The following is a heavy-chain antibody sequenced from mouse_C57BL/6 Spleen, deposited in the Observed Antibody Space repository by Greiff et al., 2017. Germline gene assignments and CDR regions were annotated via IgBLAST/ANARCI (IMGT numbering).Heavy chain of an antibody. D-gene: IGHD2-12*01. Sequence: QVQLQQPGAELVKPGASVKLSCKASGYTFTSYCMHWVKQRPGRGLEWIGRIDPNSGGTKYNEKFKSKATLTVDKSSSTAYMQLSGLTSEDSSVCSCFYDGGYFDDWGTGTPVTVSS. CDR3: FYDGGYFDD. CDR2: IDPNSGGT. V-gene: IGHV1-72*01. J-gene: IGHJ1*03. CDR1: GYTFTSYC.